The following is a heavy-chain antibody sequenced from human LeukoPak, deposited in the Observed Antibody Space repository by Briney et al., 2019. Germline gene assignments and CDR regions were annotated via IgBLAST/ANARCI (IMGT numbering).Heavy chain of an antibody. V-gene: IGHV1-18*01. D-gene: IGHD3-10*01. CDR1: GYTFTSYG. J-gene: IGHJ4*02. CDR2: ISAYNGNT. Sequence: ASVKVSCKASGYTFTSYGISWVRQAPGQGLEWMGWISAYNGNTNYAQKLQGRVTMTTDTSTSTAYMELRSLRSDGTAVYYCARVNYCGSGSYYNDDYWGQGTLVTGSS. CDR3: ARVNYCGSGSYYNDDY.